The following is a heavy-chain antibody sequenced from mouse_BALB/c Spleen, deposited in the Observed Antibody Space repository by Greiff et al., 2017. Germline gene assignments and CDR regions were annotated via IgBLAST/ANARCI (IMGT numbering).Heavy chain of an antibody. Sequence: EVKVVESGGGLVQPGGSLKLSCAASGFTFSSYTMSWVRQTPEKRLEWVAYISNGGGSTYYPDTVKGRFTISRDNAKNTLYLQMSSLKSEDTAMYYCARRYAEAMDYWGQGTSVTVSS. J-gene: IGHJ4*01. V-gene: IGHV5-12-2*01. CDR1: GFTFSSYT. D-gene: IGHD6-5*01. CDR2: ISNGGGST. CDR3: ARRYAEAMDY.